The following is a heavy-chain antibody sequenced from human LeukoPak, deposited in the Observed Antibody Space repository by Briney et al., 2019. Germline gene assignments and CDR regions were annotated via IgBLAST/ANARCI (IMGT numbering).Heavy chain of an antibody. CDR2: ISTYTGST. J-gene: IGHJ4*02. CDR3: AKDLGYSSGCDY. D-gene: IGHD6-19*01. V-gene: IGHV1-18*01. Sequence: VASVKVSCKASGYTFTRYGISWVRQAPGQGLEWMGWISTYTGSTKCTQKVQGRVTMTADTSTSTAYMELRSLRSDDTAVYYCAKDLGYSSGCDYWGQGTLVTVSS. CDR1: GYTFTRYG.